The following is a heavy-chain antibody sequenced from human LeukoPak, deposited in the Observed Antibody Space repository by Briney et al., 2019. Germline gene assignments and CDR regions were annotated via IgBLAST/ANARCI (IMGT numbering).Heavy chain of an antibody. Sequence: SETQSLTCAVYGGSFSGYYWSWIRQPPGKGLEWIGEINHSGSTNYNPSLKSRVTISVDTSKNQFSLKLSSVTAADTAVYYCVSWRLMRAFDIWGQGTMVTVSS. CDR3: VSWRLMRAFDI. CDR2: INHSGST. V-gene: IGHV4-34*01. J-gene: IGHJ3*02. D-gene: IGHD2-8*01. CDR1: GGSFSGYY.